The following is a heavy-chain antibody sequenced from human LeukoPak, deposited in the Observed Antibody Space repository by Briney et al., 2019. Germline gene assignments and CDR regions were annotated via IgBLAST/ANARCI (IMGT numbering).Heavy chain of an antibody. J-gene: IGHJ4*02. Sequence: ASVKVSCKASVYVFSSFGVCWVRQAPGQGLEWMGWSGAYIGNTNYAQKFQGRLTMTTDASMSIAYMELRSLRSDDTAVYYCARGVRGSQKLDYWGQGTLVTVSS. CDR2: SGAYIGNT. CDR3: ARGVRGSQKLDY. D-gene: IGHD1-26*01. CDR1: VYVFSSFG. V-gene: IGHV1-18*01.